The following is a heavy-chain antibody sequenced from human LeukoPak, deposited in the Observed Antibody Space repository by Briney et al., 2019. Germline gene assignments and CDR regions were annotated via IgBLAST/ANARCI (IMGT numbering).Heavy chain of an antibody. CDR2: ISYDGSNK. V-gene: IGHV3-30-3*01. D-gene: IGHD6-6*01. CDR1: GFTFSSYA. CDR3: VRDLSSSSTAYLHH. J-gene: IGHJ1*01. Sequence: HSGGSLRLSCAASGFTFSSYAMHWVRQAPGKGLEWVAVISYDGSNKYYADSVKGRFTISRDNSKSTLYLQMNSLRAEDTAVYYCVRDLSSSSTAYLHHWGQGTLVTVSS.